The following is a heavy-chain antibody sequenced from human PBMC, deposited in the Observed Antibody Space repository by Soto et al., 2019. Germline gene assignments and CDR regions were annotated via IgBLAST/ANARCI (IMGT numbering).Heavy chain of an antibody. Sequence: QLQLQESGPGLVKPSETLSLACTVSGDSISNNSHYWDWIRQPPGKGLEWIESMYYSGATCHNPSLQSSVIISVDTSKNYFPVHLSSVPAADTAVYYCARHAVYDSVWGKSAGSEYWGQGALVTGSS. CDR3: ARHAVYDSVWGKSAGSEY. J-gene: IGHJ4*02. CDR2: MYYSGAT. V-gene: IGHV4-39*01. CDR1: GDSISNNSHY. D-gene: IGHD3-16*01.